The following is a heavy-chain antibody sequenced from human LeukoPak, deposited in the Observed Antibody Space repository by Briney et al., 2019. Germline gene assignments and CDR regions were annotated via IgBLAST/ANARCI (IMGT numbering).Heavy chain of an antibody. J-gene: IGHJ1*01. V-gene: IGHV3-7*01. CDR2: IKQDGNEK. Sequence: PGGSLRLSCAASGFTFSSYVMSWVRQAPGKGLEGVANIKQDGNEKYYVDSEKGRFTISRENAKKSLYLQMNSLRAEDTAVYYCARDLGPPDRWGQGTLVTVSS. CDR3: ARDLGPPDR. CDR1: GFTFSSYV. D-gene: IGHD1-14*01.